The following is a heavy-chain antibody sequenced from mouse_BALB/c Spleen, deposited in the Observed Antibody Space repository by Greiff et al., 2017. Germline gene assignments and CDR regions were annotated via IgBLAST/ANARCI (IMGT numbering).Heavy chain of an antibody. J-gene: IGHJ1*01. Sequence: DVMLVESGGGLVKPGGSLKLSCAASGFTFSSYAMSWVRQTPEKRLEWVASISSGGSTYYPDSVKGRFTISRDNARNILYLQMSSLRSEDTAMYYCARGRYYGSSYWYFDVWGAGTTVTVSS. CDR3: ARGRYYGSSYWYFDV. CDR2: ISSGGST. D-gene: IGHD1-1*01. V-gene: IGHV5-6-5*01. CDR1: GFTFSSYA.